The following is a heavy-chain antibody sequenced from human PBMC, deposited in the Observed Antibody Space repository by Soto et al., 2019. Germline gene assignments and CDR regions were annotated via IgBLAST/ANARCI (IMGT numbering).Heavy chain of an antibody. CDR2: MTPHSGKT. CDR3: ARTREPRSYFDY. V-gene: IGHV1-8*01. CDR1: GYTFTTYD. J-gene: IGHJ4*02. Sequence: ASVKVSCKASGYTFTTYDINWVRQAPGQGLEWMGWMTPHSGKTGYAPKFQGRVTMTRDKSTSTAYMELSSLRSEDTPVYYCARTREPRSYFDYWGQGTLVTVSS.